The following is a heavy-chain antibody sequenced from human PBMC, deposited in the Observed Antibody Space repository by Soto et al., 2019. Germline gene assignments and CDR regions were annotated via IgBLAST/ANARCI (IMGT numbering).Heavy chain of an antibody. Sequence: KPSETLSLTCTVSGASISAPESYWSWIRQHPERGLEWIGYISDSGITNYSPSLRSRVTISADTSKRQFSLNLSSVTAADTALYYCAKGGTSSQWFDPWGQGTMVTVSS. CDR2: ISDSGIT. D-gene: IGHD2-2*01. CDR3: AKGGTSSQWFDP. CDR1: GASISAPESY. V-gene: IGHV4-31*03. J-gene: IGHJ5*02.